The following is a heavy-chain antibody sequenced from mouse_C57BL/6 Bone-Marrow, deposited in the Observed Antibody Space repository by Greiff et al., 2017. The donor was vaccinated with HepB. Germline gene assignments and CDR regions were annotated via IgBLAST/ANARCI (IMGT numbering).Heavy chain of an antibody. D-gene: IGHD2-1*01. V-gene: IGHV1-55*01. CDR3: ARRDGNYPAWFAY. J-gene: IGHJ3*01. CDR1: GYTFTSYW. CDR2: IYPGSGST. Sequence: VQLQQPGAELVKPGASVKLSCKASGYTFTSYWITWVKQRPGQGLEWIGDIYPGSGSTNYNEKFKSKATLTVDTSSSTAYMQLSSLTSEGSAVYYCARRDGNYPAWFAYWGQGTLVTVSA.